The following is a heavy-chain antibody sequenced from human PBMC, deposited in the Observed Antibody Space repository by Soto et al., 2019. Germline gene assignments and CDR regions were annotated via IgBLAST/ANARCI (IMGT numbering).Heavy chain of an antibody. CDR3: ACGGPPPPYDPGAFAI. V-gene: IGHV1-46*01. Sequence: ASVKVSCKASGYTFTNYYMHWVRQAPGQGLEWMGVINPSGGSPSYAQKFQGRVTMTRDTSTSTVYMELSSLRSEDTAVYYCACGGPPPPYDPGAFAIWGQGTMVTVSS. D-gene: IGHD3-16*01. J-gene: IGHJ3*02. CDR2: INPSGGSP. CDR1: GYTFTNYY.